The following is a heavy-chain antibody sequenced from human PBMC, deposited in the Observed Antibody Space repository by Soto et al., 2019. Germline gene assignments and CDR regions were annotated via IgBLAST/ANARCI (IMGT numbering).Heavy chain of an antibody. V-gene: IGHV4-34*01. CDR1: GGSFSDFY. J-gene: IGHJ3*02. CDR3: ARRAPSGYSSRWFRGNAFDI. CDR2: INHSGST. D-gene: IGHD6-13*01. Sequence: ILSLTCAVYGGSFSDFYWSWIRQPPGKGLDWIGEINHSGSTNYNPSLKSRVTISVDTSKNQFSLKVSSVTAADTAVYYCARRAPSGYSSRWFRGNAFDIWGQGTMVTVSS.